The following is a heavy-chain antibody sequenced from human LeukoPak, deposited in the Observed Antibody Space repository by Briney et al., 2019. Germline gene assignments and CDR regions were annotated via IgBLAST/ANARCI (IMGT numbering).Heavy chain of an antibody. J-gene: IGHJ3*02. D-gene: IGHD6-13*01. CDR3: ARGHDGSSWHFDI. V-gene: IGHV1-69*06. CDR2: IIPIFGTA. CDR1: GGTFSSYA. Sequence: ASVKVSCKASGGTFSSYAISWVRQAPGQGLEWMGGIIPIFGTANYAQKFRGRGTITAGKSTSTAYMELSSLRSEDTAVYYCARGHDGSSWHFDIWGQGTMVTVSS.